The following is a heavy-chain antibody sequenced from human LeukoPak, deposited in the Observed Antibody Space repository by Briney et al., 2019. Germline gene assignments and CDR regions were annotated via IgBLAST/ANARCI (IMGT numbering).Heavy chain of an antibody. Sequence: SVKVSCKASGYTFSDYGITWVRQALGHGLEWMGWISVHSGKTDYAQKLQGRVTMTTDTSTSTAYMDLRSLRSDDTAVYYCARDATRFGSTWYYDYWGQGTLVTVSS. V-gene: IGHV1-18*01. J-gene: IGHJ4*02. CDR3: ARDATRFGSTWYYDY. D-gene: IGHD6-13*01. CDR2: ISVHSGKT. CDR1: GYTFSDYG.